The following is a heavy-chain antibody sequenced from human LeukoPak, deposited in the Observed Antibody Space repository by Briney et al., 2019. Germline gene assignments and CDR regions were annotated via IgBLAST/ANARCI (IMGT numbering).Heavy chain of an antibody. CDR2: ISATGGST. D-gene: IGHD2-2*01. CDR1: GFTFDDYG. Sequence: PGGSLRLSCAASGFTFDDYGMSWVRQAPGKGLEWVSAISATGGSTYYADSVKGRFTISRDNSKNTLYLQMNSLRAEDTAVYYCAKGGPAFVIVPTAHHFDYWGQGTLVTVSS. CDR3: AKGGPAFVIVPTAHHFDY. J-gene: IGHJ4*02. V-gene: IGHV3-23*01.